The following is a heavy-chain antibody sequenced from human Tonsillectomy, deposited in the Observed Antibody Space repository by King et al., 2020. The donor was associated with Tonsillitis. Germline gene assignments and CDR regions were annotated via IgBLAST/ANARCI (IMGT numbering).Heavy chain of an antibody. V-gene: IGHV1-69*01. Sequence: QLVQSGAEVKKPGSSVKVSCKASGGTFSSYAISWVRQAPGQGLEWMGGIIPIFGTANYAQKFQGRVTITADESTSTAYIELSSLRSEDTAVYYCARGGVIVVVPAAPVAFDIWGQGTMVTVSS. D-gene: IGHD2-2*01. CDR2: IIPIFGTA. CDR3: ARGGVIVVVPAAPVAFDI. J-gene: IGHJ3*02. CDR1: GGTFSSYA.